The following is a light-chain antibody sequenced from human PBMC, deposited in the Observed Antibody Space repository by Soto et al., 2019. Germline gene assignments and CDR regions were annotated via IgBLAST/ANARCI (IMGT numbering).Light chain of an antibody. J-gene: IGKJ4*01. CDR1: HSVRSS. CDR2: DAS. Sequence: EIVLTQSPATLSLSPGERATLSCRASHSVRSSLAWYQQKPGQAPRLFIYDASNRVTGIPARFSGSGSGTDFTLTISSLEPEDFAVYYCQQRINWPLTFGGGTKV. CDR3: QQRINWPLT. V-gene: IGKV3-11*01.